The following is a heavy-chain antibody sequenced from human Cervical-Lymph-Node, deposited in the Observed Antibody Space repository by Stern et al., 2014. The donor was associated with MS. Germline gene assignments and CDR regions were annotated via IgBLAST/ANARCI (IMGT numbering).Heavy chain of an antibody. Sequence: VQLVESGGGLVRPGGSLRLSCRASGLTFGDFAMYLVRQVPGKALEGVAGIILRGGRTGYADSVKGRFTISRDNAKNSLYLQMNGLRTEDSALYYCAKDGGGSDWIRSDDGFDLWGQGTVVTVSS. J-gene: IGHJ3*01. V-gene: IGHV3-9*01. CDR3: AKDGGGSDWIRSDDGFDL. CDR1: GLTFGDFA. D-gene: IGHD6-19*01. CDR2: IILRGGRT.